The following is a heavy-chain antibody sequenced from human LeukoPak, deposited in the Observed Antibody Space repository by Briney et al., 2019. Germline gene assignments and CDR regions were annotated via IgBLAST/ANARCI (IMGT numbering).Heavy chain of an antibody. V-gene: IGHV3-23*01. CDR2: ISGSGGST. CDR3: AKDSYSNYANWFDP. CDR1: GFTFSSYA. D-gene: IGHD4-11*01. J-gene: IGHJ5*02. Sequence: PGGSLRLSCAASGFTFSSYAICWVRQAPGKELEWVSAISGSGGSTYYADSVKGRFTISRDNSKNTLYLQMNSLRAEDTAVYYCAKDSYSNYANWFDPWGQGTLVTVSS.